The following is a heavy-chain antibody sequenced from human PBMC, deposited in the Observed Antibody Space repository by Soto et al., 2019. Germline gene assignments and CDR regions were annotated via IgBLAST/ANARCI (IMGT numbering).Heavy chain of an antibody. Sequence: SETLSLTCTVSGGSIRPHYWSWIRHPPGRGLGWIGYIYYSGPTNNNPSLSSRVTISIDTSKNHFSLRLTSVTAAATAVYYCARDSPSCPYPGDSWGQGTLVTVSS. CDR3: ARDSPSCPYPGDS. CDR2: IYYSGPT. V-gene: IGHV4-59*11. J-gene: IGHJ4*02. CDR1: GGSIRPHY.